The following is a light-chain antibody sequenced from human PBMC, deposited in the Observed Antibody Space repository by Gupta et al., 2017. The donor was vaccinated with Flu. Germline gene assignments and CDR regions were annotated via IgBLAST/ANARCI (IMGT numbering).Light chain of an antibody. CDR3: QQRNNFPFT. Sequence: PATLSLSPEERATLSCRASQSFNNFLAWYQQKPGQPPRLLIYDASNRATGIPARFSGSGSGTDFTLTISSLEPEDFAVYYCQQRNNFPFTFGPGTKVDMK. CDR2: DAS. V-gene: IGKV3-11*01. J-gene: IGKJ3*01. CDR1: QSFNNF.